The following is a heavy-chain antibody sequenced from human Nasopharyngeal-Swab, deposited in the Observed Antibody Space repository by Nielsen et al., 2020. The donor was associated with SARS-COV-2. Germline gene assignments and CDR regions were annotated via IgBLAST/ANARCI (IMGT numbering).Heavy chain of an antibody. CDR1: GYTFTSYC. Sequence: ASVKVSCKASGYTFTSYCISWVRQAPGQGLEWMGWMSAYNGNTNYAQKLQGRVTMTTDTSTSTAYMELRSLGSDDTAVYYCARDQNSSGDYWGQGTLVTVSS. J-gene: IGHJ4*02. V-gene: IGHV1-18*01. D-gene: IGHD6-19*01. CDR3: ARDQNSSGDY. CDR2: MSAYNGNT.